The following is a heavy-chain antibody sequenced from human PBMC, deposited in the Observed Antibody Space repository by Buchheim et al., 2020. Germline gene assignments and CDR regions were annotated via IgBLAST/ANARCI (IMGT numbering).Heavy chain of an antibody. D-gene: IGHD5-12*01. CDR1: GYTFTSYD. CDR3: ARRSHERRGYEKNLDY. J-gene: IGHJ4*02. V-gene: IGHV1-8*01. Sequence: QVQLVQSGADVKRPGASVKVSCKASGYTFTSYDINWVRQATGHGLEWMGWMNLDSGNTGYAQKFQGRVTMTRDASINTVYFEWSSLRAKDAAIYDCARRSHERRGYEKNLDYWGQGTL. CDR2: MNLDSGNT.